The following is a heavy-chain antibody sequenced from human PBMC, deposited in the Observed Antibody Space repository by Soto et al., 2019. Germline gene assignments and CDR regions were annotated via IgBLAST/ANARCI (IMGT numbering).Heavy chain of an antibody. Sequence: PSETLSLTCTVSGGSVSSGRYCWSWIRQPPGKGLEWIGYIHYSGSTNYNPTLKCRVTISVDTSKNPFSLKLSSVTAADTAVYYCARSVTIFGVVIRERGWFDPWGQGTLVTVSS. CDR3: ARSVTIFGVVIRERGWFDP. D-gene: IGHD3-3*01. V-gene: IGHV4-61*01. J-gene: IGHJ5*02. CDR2: IHYSGST. CDR1: GGSVSSGRYC.